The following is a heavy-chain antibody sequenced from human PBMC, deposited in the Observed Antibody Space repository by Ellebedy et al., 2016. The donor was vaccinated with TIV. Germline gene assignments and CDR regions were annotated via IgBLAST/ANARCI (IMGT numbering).Heavy chain of an antibody. CDR3: ARDMSYGDYDY. J-gene: IGHJ4*02. V-gene: IGHV3-53*01. CDR2: IYSGGST. D-gene: IGHD4-17*01. CDR1: GFTVSRNY. Sequence: PGGSLRLSCAASGFTVSRNYMSWVRQAPGKGLAWDSVIYSGGSTYYADSVKGRFTISRDNSKNTLDLQMNSLRAEDTDVYYCARDMSYGDYDYWGQGTLVTVSS.